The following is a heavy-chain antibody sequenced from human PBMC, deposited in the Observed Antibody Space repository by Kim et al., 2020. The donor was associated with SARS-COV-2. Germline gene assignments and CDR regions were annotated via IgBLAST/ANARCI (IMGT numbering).Heavy chain of an antibody. J-gene: IGHJ3*02. Sequence: GGSLRLSCAASGFTFSSNGMNWVRQAPGKGLEWVSGISDGGRSTYYADSVKGRFTISRDNSKNTLYLQMNSLRAEDTALYYCAKGLSCSGGRCSVSDIWGQGTMVTVSS. V-gene: IGHV3-23*01. CDR3: AKGLSCSGGRCSVSDI. CDR2: ISDGGRST. D-gene: IGHD2-15*01. CDR1: GFTFSSNG.